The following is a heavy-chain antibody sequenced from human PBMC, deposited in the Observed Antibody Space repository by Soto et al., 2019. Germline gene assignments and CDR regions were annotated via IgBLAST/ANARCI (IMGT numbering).Heavy chain of an antibody. J-gene: IGHJ6*02. D-gene: IGHD4-17*01. CDR2: IYTSGST. V-gene: IGHV4-4*07. Sequence: KPSETLSLTCTVSGGSISSYYWSWIRQPAGKGLEWIGRIYTSGSTNYNPSLKSRVAMSVDTSKNQFSLKLSSVTAADTAVYYCASTTVGYYYYGMDVWGQGTTVTVSS. CDR3: ASTTVGYYYYGMDV. CDR1: GGSISSYY.